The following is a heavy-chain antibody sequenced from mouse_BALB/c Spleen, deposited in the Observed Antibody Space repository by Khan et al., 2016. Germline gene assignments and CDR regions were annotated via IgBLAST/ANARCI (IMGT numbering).Heavy chain of an antibody. J-gene: IGHJ4*01. CDR1: GFTFSSFG. V-gene: IGHV5-17*02. CDR3: ARDSRYVMDY. CDR2: ISSGSSTI. D-gene: IGHD2-14*01. Sequence: EVELVESGGGLVQPGGSRKLSCAASGFTFSSFGMHWVRQAPEKGLEWVAYISSGSSTIYYADTVKGGFTISRDNPKNTLFLQMTSLRSEDTAMYYCARDSRYVMDYWGQGTSVTVSS.